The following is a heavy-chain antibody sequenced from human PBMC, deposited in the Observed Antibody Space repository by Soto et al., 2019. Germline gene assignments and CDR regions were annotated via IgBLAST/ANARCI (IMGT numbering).Heavy chain of an antibody. V-gene: IGHV1-3*05. J-gene: IGHJ5*02. D-gene: IGHD3-16*01. Sequence: QVQLVQSGAEEMKPGASVKVSCKASGYTFTSYAMHWVRQAPGQRLKWMGWFNAGNGNTKYSQKFQGRVTITRDTSASTAYRELSSLRSEDTAVYYCARDLGGFDPWGQGTLVTVSS. CDR2: FNAGNGNT. CDR3: ARDLGGFDP. CDR1: GYTFTSYA.